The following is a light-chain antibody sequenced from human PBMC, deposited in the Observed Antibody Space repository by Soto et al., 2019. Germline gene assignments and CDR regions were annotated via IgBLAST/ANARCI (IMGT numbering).Light chain of an antibody. Sequence: DIKMTQSPATLSASVGDRVTITCRASQSVRSWLAWYQQKPGTAPKLLIFDASRLESGVPSRFSGSASGTEFTLTINSLQPDDSATYYCQQYDSFSVWTFGQGTKVDIK. CDR2: DAS. CDR3: QQYDSFSVWT. V-gene: IGKV1-5*01. J-gene: IGKJ1*01. CDR1: QSVRSW.